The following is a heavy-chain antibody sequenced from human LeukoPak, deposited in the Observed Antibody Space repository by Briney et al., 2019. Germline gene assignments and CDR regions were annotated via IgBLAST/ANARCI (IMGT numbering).Heavy chain of an antibody. D-gene: IGHD3-22*01. CDR3: ARPYYYDSRIDP. CDR1: GGSISSGDYY. Sequence: SQTLSLTCTVSGGSISSGDYYWSWIRQPPGKGLEWNGYTYYSGSTYYNPSLKSRATISVDTSKNQFSLKLTSVTAADTAVYYCARPYYYDSRIDPWGQGTLVTVSS. V-gene: IGHV4-30-4*01. J-gene: IGHJ5*02. CDR2: TYYSGST.